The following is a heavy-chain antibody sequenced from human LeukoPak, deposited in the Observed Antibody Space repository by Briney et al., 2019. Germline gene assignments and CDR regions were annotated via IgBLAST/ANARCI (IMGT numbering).Heavy chain of an antibody. CDR1: GYTFTSYY. Sequence: ASVKVSCKASGYTFTSYYMHWVRQAPGQGLEWMGIINPSGGSTSYAQKFQGRVTMTRDMSTSTAYMELRSLRSDDTAVYYCARGFPPRRDYDRSGYYSYYFDYWGQGTLVTVSS. V-gene: IGHV1-46*01. CDR2: INPSGGST. D-gene: IGHD3-22*01. CDR3: ARGFPPRRDYDRSGYYSYYFDY. J-gene: IGHJ4*02.